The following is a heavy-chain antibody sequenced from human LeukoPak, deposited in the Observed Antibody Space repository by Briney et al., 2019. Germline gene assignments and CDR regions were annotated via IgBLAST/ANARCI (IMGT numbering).Heavy chain of an antibody. CDR2: ISGSGGST. Sequence: GGSLRLSCAASGFTFSSYAMSWVRQAPGKGLEWVPAISGSGGSTYYADSVKGRFTISRDNSKNTLYLQMNSLRAEDTAVYYCAKAGALIPYAYYYYYMDVWGKGTTVTVSS. CDR1: GFTFSSYA. J-gene: IGHJ6*03. V-gene: IGHV3-23*01. D-gene: IGHD2-2*02. CDR3: AKAGALIPYAYYYYYMDV.